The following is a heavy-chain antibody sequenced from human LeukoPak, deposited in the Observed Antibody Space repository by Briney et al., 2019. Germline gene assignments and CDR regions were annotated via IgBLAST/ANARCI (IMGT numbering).Heavy chain of an antibody. Sequence: SETLSLTCTVSGGSISSSSYYWGWIRQPPGKGLEWIGSIYYSGSTYYNPSLKSRVTISVDTSKNQFSLKLSSVTAADTAVYYCARSSIGLPHAWFDPWGQGTLVTVSS. CDR3: ARSSIGLPHAWFDP. CDR2: IYYSGST. V-gene: IGHV4-39*01. J-gene: IGHJ5*02. D-gene: IGHD3-3*02. CDR1: GGSISSSSYY.